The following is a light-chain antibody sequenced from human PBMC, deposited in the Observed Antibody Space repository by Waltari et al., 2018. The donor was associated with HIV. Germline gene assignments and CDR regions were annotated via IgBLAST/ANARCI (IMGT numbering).Light chain of an antibody. CDR1: RSDVGGYNY. CDR3: CSYAGSSTWV. CDR2: DVS. V-gene: IGLV2-23*02. J-gene: IGLJ3*02. Sequence: QSALTQPASVSGSPGQSLTISCTGTRSDVGGYNYVPWYQHHPGKAPKLMIYDVSKRPSGVSNRFSGSKSGNTASLTISGLQAEDEADYYCCSYAGSSTWVFGGGTKLTVL.